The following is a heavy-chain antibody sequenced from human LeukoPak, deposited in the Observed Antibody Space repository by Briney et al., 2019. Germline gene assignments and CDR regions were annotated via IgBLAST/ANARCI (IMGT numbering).Heavy chain of an antibody. CDR3: ARDRSGMMGGASFLDY. V-gene: IGHV3-9*01. D-gene: IGHD1-26*01. Sequence: GGSLRLSCAASGFTFDNYAMHWVRQAPGKGLEWVSGIDWVSVIMGYGDSVKGRFTISRDTAKNSLYLQMNSLRPEDTALYYCARDRSGMMGGASFLDYWGRGTLVTVSS. CDR2: IDWVSVIM. CDR1: GFTFDNYA. J-gene: IGHJ4*02.